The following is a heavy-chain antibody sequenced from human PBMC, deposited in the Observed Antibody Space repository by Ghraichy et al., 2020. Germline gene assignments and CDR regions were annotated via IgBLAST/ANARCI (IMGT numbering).Heavy chain of an antibody. Sequence: ETLSLTCTVSGGSISSYYWSWIRQPAGKGLEWIGRIYTSGSTNYNPSLKSRVTMSVDTSKNQFSLKLSSVTAADTAVYYCARDGVVLSYYYGMDVWGQGTTVTFSS. V-gene: IGHV4-4*07. CDR3: ARDGVVLSYYYGMDV. CDR2: IYTSGST. CDR1: GGSISSYY. D-gene: IGHD2-8*01. J-gene: IGHJ6*02.